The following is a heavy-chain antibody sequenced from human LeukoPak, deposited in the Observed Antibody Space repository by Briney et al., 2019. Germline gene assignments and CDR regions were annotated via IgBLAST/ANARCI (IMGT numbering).Heavy chain of an antibody. V-gene: IGHV1-18*04. CDR3: ARGVCGGDCQDFDY. CDR1: GYTFTSYG. Sequence: ASAKVSCKASGYTFTSYGISWVRQAPGQGLEWMGWISAYNGNTNYAQKLQGRVTMTTDTSTSTVYMELRSLRSDDTAVYYCARGVCGGDCQDFDYWGQGTLVTVSS. J-gene: IGHJ4*02. D-gene: IGHD2-21*02. CDR2: ISAYNGNT.